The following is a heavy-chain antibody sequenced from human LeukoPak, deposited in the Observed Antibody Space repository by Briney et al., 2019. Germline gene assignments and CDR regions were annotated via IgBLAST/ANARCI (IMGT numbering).Heavy chain of an antibody. J-gene: IGHJ4*02. D-gene: IGHD5-24*01. V-gene: IGHV3-7*01. CDR2: IKQDGSEK. Sequence: GSLRLSCAASGFTFSSYWMSWVRQAPGKGLEWVANIKQDGSEKYYVDSVKGRFTISRDNAKNSLYLQMNSLRAEDTAVYYCATGRDGYNYPYYFDYWGQGTLVTVSS. CDR3: ATGRDGYNYPYYFDY. CDR1: GFTFSSYW.